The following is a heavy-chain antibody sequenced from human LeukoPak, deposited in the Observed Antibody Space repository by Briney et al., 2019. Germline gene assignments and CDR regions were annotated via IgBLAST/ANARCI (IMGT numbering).Heavy chain of an antibody. CDR2: IYYSGST. D-gene: IGHD6-13*01. Sequence: SETLSLTCTVSGGSISSGDYYWSWIRQPPGKGLEWIGYIYYSGSTYYNPSLKSRVTISVDTSKNQFSLKLSPVTAADTAVYYYARVDVSQLVFDYWGQGTLVTVSS. J-gene: IGHJ4*02. V-gene: IGHV4-30-4*08. CDR1: GGSISSGDYY. CDR3: ARVDVSQLVFDY.